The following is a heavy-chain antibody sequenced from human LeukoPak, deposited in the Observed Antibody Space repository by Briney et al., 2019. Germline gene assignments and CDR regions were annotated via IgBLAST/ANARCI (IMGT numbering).Heavy chain of an antibody. J-gene: IGHJ4*02. CDR3: ARDIGAPRLPPAKQTGFYFNL. D-gene: IGHD2/OR15-2a*01. CDR2: ISSSGTYV. CDR1: EFIFSAFT. V-gene: IGHV3-21*01. Sequence: GSLRLSCTGSEFIFSAFTLNWVRLVPGKGLEWVSLISSSGTYVYYADSVKGRFTVSRDNSKNSVYLQMHSLRVEDTAIYYCARDIGAPRLPPAKQTGFYFNLWGQGTPVTVSS.